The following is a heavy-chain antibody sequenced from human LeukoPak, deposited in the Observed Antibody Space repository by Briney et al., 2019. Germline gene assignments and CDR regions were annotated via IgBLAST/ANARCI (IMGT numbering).Heavy chain of an antibody. Sequence: AAAVKDSCKASGYTFTSYYTHWVRPAPGQGRGWMGIIKPRGGSTLYAQKFQGRVTVTSDMSTSTVYVELSSLSSEDTAVYYCAREVPENSNFDYWGQGTLVTVSS. CDR1: GYTFTSYY. CDR2: IKPRGGST. CDR3: AREVPENSNFDY. D-gene: IGHD2-21*01. V-gene: IGHV1-46*01. J-gene: IGHJ4*02.